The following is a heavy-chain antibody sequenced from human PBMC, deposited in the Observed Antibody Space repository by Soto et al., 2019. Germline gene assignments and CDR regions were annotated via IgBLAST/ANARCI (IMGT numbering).Heavy chain of an antibody. Sequence: ASVKVSCKASGYTFTSYDINWVRQATGQGLEWMGWMNPNSGNTGYAQKFQGRVTMTRNTSISTAYMELSSLRSDDTAVYYCARERYYYDSSGYYPLGDYWGQGTLVTVSS. D-gene: IGHD3-22*01. CDR1: GYTFTSYD. CDR3: ARERYYYDSSGYYPLGDY. V-gene: IGHV1-8*01. CDR2: MNPNSGNT. J-gene: IGHJ4*02.